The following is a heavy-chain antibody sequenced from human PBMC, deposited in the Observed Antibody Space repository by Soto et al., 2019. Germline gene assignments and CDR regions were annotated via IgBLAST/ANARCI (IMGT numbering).Heavy chain of an antibody. V-gene: IGHV3-23*01. D-gene: IGHD6-19*01. CDR1: GFTFSSYA. Sequence: EVRLLESGGGLVQPGGSLRLSCAASGFTFSSYAMSWVRQAPGKGLEWVSAISGSGGSTYYADSVKGRFTISRDNSKTTLYLQMNSLRAEDTAVYYCAKAERGIAVAGVDYWGQGTLVTVSS. CDR3: AKAERGIAVAGVDY. CDR2: ISGSGGST. J-gene: IGHJ4*02.